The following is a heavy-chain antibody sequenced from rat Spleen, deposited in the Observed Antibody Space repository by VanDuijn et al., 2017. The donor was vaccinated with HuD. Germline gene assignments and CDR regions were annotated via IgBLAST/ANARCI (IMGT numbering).Heavy chain of an antibody. V-gene: IGHV5-7*01. D-gene: IGHD1-11*01. CDR3: ARHYGGYSEYVMDA. CDR2: ISYDGSIT. Sequence: EVQLVESGGGLVQPGRSLKLSCAASGFTFSDYNMAWVRQAPKKGLEWVATISYDGSITYYRDSVKGRFTISRDNAKSTLYLQMDSLRSEDTATYYCARHYGGYSEYVMDAWGQGASVTVSS. CDR1: GFTFSDYN. J-gene: IGHJ4*01.